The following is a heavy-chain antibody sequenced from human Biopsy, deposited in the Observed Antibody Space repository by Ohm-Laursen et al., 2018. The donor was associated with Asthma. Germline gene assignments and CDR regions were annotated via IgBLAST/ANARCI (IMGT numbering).Heavy chain of an antibody. Sequence: SLRLSCAASGFTFSSYWMSWVRQAPGKGLEWVANIKKDGSEKYYVDSVKGRFTISRDNAKNSLYLHMNSLRAEDTAVYYCARGGYCTSPTCPWGRYATYVWGQGTTVTVSS. J-gene: IGHJ6*02. D-gene: IGHD2-2*01. V-gene: IGHV3-7*01. CDR3: ARGGYCTSPTCPWGRYATYV. CDR2: IKKDGSEK. CDR1: GFTFSSYW.